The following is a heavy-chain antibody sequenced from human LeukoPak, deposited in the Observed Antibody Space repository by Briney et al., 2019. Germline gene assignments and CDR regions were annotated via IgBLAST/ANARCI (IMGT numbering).Heavy chain of an antibody. D-gene: IGHD3-22*01. CDR2: ISTYNGNT. CDR3: ARDASYDSSGYYPLGS. J-gene: IGHJ4*02. CDR1: GYTFTAFV. V-gene: IGHV1-18*01. Sequence: ASVKVSCKASGYTFTAFVITWVRQALEQGRGWRGWISTYNGNTTYVQKLQGRVTMTTDTSTRTAYMELRSLRSDDTAVYYCARDASYDSSGYYPLGSWGQGTLVTVSS.